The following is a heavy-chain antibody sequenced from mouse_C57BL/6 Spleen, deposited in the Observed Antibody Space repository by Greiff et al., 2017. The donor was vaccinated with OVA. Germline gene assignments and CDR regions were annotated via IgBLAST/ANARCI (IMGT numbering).Heavy chain of an antibody. D-gene: IGHD1-1*01. CDR3: ARFRAVDYFDY. J-gene: IGHJ2*01. CDR1: GYTFTSYW. CDR2: IDPSDSYT. V-gene: IGHV1-69*01. Sequence: QVQLKQPGAELVMPGASVKLSCKASGYTFTSYWMHWVKQRPGQGLEWIGEIDPSDSYTNYNQKFKGKSTLTVDKSSSTAYMQLSSLTSEDSAVYYCARFRAVDYFDYWGQGTTLTVSS.